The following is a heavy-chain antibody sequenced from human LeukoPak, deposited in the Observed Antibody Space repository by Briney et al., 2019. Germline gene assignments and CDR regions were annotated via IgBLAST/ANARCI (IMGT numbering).Heavy chain of an antibody. CDR3: AKVCTVTTCSDY. CDR1: GFTFSTYG. D-gene: IGHD4-11*01. J-gene: IGHJ4*02. V-gene: IGHV3-30*02. CDR2: IRYDGSNK. Sequence: QPGGSLRLSCAASGFTFSTYGMHWVRQAPGKGLEWVAFIRYDGSNKYYADSVKGRFTISRDNSKNTLYLQMNSLRAEDTAVYYCAKVCTVTTCSDYWGQGTLVTVSS.